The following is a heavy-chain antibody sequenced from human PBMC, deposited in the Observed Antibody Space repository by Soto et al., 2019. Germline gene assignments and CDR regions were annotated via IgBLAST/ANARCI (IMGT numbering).Heavy chain of an antibody. J-gene: IGHJ6*02. CDR2: ISSSSSYI. D-gene: IGHD3-3*01. V-gene: IGHV3-21*01. Sequence: GGSLRLSCAASGSTFSSYSMNWVRQAPGKGLEWVSSISSSSSYIYYADSVKGRFTISRDNAKNSLYLQMNSLRAEDTAVYYCARELSQGYDFWSGYYIRKPYYYYYGMDVWGQGTTVTVS. CDR1: GSTFSSYS. CDR3: ARELSQGYDFWSGYYIRKPYYYYYGMDV.